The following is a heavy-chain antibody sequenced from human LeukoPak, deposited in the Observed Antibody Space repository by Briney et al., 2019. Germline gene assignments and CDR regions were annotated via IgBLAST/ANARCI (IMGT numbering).Heavy chain of an antibody. Sequence: SGGSLRLSCAASGFTFSTTAMHWVRQAPGKGLESVAIMAFDRTDINYIDSVKGRFTISRDNSKNTLYLEMNSLRTEDTAVYYCVRDARGSLDYWGQGTLVTVSS. V-gene: IGHV3-30-3*01. CDR2: MAFDRTDI. CDR3: VRDARGSLDY. J-gene: IGHJ4*02. CDR1: GFTFSTTA.